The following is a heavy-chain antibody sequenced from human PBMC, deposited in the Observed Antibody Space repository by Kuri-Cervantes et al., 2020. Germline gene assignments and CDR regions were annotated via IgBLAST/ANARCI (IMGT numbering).Heavy chain of an antibody. J-gene: IGHJ3*02. CDR2: INWNGGST. Sequence: GGSLRLSCAASGFTFDDYGMSWVRQAPGKGLEWVSGINWNGGSTGYADSVKGRFTISRDNSKTTLYLQMNSLRAEDTAVYYCAKDLRELLPDAFDIWGQGTMVTVSS. V-gene: IGHV3-20*04. CDR1: GFTFDDYG. D-gene: IGHD1-26*01. CDR3: AKDLRELLPDAFDI.